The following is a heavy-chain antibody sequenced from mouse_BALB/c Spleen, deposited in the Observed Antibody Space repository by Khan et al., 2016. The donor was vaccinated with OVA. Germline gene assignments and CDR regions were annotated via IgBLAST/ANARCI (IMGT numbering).Heavy chain of an antibody. J-gene: IGHJ1*01. CDR1: GFSLTNYD. CDR2: IWNGRGT. D-gene: IGHD1-1*01. CDR3: VRRGNYYGSFYWYFDV. Sequence: QVQLKESGPGLVAPSQSLSITCTVSGFSLTNYDISWIRQPPGKGLEWLGVIWNGRGTNYNSAFMSRLRISKDNSKSQVFLKMNSLQSDDTAIYYCVRRGNYYGSFYWYFDVWGAGTTVTVSS. V-gene: IGHV2-9-2*01.